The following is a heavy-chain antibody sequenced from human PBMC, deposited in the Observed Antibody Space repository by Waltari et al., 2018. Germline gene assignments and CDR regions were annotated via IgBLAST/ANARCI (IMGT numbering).Heavy chain of an antibody. Sequence: QVQLVQSGAEVKKPGSSVKVSCQASGGTFSSYAHSCVRQAPGQGLEWMGGIIPIFGTANYAQKFQGRVTITADESTSTAYMELSSLRSEDTAVYYCARRRMYSGSYFFDYWGQGTLVTVSS. CDR3: ARRRMYSGSYFFDY. J-gene: IGHJ4*02. V-gene: IGHV1-69*01. CDR1: GGTFSSYA. CDR2: IIPIFGTA. D-gene: IGHD1-26*01.